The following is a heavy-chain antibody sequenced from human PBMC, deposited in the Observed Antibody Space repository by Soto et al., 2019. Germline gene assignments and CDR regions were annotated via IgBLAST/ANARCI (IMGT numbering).Heavy chain of an antibody. Sequence: GGSLRLSCAASGFTFSSYWMSWVRQAPGKGLEWVANIKQDGSEKYYVDSVEGRFTISRDNAKNSLYLQMTSLRAEDTALYYCARGWGYFDSSGFPYLYAMDVWGQGTTVTVSS. J-gene: IGHJ6*02. V-gene: IGHV3-7*01. CDR1: GFTFSSYW. D-gene: IGHD3-22*01. CDR3: ARGWGYFDSSGFPYLYAMDV. CDR2: IKQDGSEK.